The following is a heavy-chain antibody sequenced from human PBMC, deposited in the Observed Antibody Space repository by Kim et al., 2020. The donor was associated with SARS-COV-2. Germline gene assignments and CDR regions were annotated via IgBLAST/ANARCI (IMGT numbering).Heavy chain of an antibody. CDR2: IKPDGSEK. J-gene: IGHJ3*01. D-gene: IGHD2-2*01. Sequence: GGSLRLSCAASGFTFSSYWMNWVRQAPGSGLEWVANIKPDGSEKSHVYSVKGRFTISRDNAKTSLYLQMNSLRPKDTAGSYCSKDANYQDVRGQGAMVT. CDR3: SKDANYQDV. CDR1: GFTFSSYW. V-gene: IGHV3-7*03.